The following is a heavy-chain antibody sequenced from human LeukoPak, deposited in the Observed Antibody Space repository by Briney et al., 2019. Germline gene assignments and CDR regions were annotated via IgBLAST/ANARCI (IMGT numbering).Heavy chain of an antibody. CDR2: ISSSGRTI. CDR3: ARDNPRVAGTNWYFDL. Sequence: PGGSLRLSCAASGFTFSSYEMNWVRQAPGKGLEWVSYISSSGRTIHYADSVKGRFTISRDNAKNSLYLQMNSLRAEDMAVYYCARDNPRVAGTNWYFDLWGHGTLVTVSS. J-gene: IGHJ2*01. CDR1: GFTFSSYE. D-gene: IGHD6-19*01. V-gene: IGHV3-48*03.